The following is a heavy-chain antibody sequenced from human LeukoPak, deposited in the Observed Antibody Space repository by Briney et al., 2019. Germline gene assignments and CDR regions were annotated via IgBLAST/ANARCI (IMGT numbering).Heavy chain of an antibody. CDR2: IYYSGST. CDR1: GGSIRSYY. J-gene: IGHJ3*02. V-gene: IGHV4-59*08. D-gene: IGHD1-7*01. CDR3: AREITGTTWAFDI. Sequence: TSGTLSLTCTVSGGSIRSYYWSWIRQPPGKGLQWIGYIYYSGSTKYNPSLKSRVTISVDTSKNQFSLRLSSVTAADTAVYYCAREITGTTWAFDIWGQGTLVTVSS.